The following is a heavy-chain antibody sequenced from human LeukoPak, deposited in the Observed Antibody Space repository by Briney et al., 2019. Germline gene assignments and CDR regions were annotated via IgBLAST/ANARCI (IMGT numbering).Heavy chain of an antibody. D-gene: IGHD5-24*01. Sequence: PSETLSLTCTVSGGSISSSSYYWSWIRQPPGKGLEWVSSISSSSSYIYYADTVKGPFAISRDNAKNSLYLQMNSLTAEDTAVYYCARVGVAGFRDGYNMYWGQGTLVTVSS. J-gene: IGHJ4*02. CDR1: GGSISSSSYY. V-gene: IGHV3-21*01. CDR3: ARVGVAGFRDGYNMY. CDR2: ISSSSSYI.